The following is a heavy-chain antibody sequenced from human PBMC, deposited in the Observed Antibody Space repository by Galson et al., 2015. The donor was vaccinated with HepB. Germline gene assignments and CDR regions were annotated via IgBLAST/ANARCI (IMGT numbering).Heavy chain of an antibody. CDR3: ASGEAAAAYFPNYFDY. Sequence: SLRLSCAASGFTFSSYGMHWVRQAPGKGLEWVAVIWYDGSNKYYADSVKGRFTISRDNSKNTLYLQMNSLRAEDTAVYYCASGEAAAAYFPNYFDYRGQGTLVTVSS. J-gene: IGHJ4*02. D-gene: IGHD6-13*01. V-gene: IGHV3-33*01. CDR2: IWYDGSNK. CDR1: GFTFSSYG.